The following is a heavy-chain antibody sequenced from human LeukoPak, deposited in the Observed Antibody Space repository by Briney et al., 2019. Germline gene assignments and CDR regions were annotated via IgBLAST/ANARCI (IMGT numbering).Heavy chain of an antibody. CDR1: GGSFSGYY. J-gene: IGHJ5*02. Sequence: SETLSLTCAVYGGSFSGYYWSWIRQPPGKGLEWIGEINHSGSTNYNPSLKSRDTISVDTSKNQFSLKLSSVTAAHTAVYYCARGRWFDPWGQGTLVTVSS. V-gene: IGHV4-34*01. CDR3: ARGRWFDP. CDR2: INHSGST.